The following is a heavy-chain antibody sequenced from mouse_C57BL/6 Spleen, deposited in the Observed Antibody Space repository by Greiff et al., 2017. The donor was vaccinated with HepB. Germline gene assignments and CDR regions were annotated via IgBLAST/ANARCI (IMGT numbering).Heavy chain of an antibody. Sequence: QVQLKQPGAELVRPGSSVKLSCKASGYTFTSYWMDWVKQRPGQGLEWIGNIYPSDSETHYNQKFKDKATLTVDKSSSTAYMQLSSLTSEDSAVYYCARRTPYYFDYWGQGTTLTVSS. J-gene: IGHJ2*01. CDR2: IYPSDSET. CDR3: ARRTPYYFDY. CDR1: GYTFTSYW. V-gene: IGHV1-61*01.